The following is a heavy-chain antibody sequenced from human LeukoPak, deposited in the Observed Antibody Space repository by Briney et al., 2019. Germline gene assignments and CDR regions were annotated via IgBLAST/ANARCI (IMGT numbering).Heavy chain of an antibody. CDR2: MNHSGST. D-gene: IGHD3-22*01. CDR3: ARDWDDSSGQDAFDI. J-gene: IGHJ3*02. Sequence: SETLSLTCAVYGGSFSAYYWSWLRQSPGKGLEWIGEMNHSGSTNYNPSLKSRVTISVDTSKNQFSLKLSSVTAADTAVYYCARDWDDSSGQDAFDIWGQGTMVTVSS. CDR1: GGSFSAYY. V-gene: IGHV4-34*01.